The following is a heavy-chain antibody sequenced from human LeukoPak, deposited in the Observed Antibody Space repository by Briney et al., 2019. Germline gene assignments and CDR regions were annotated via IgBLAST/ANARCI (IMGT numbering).Heavy chain of an antibody. CDR2: IYYSGST. D-gene: IGHD3-3*01. V-gene: IGHV4-59*01. Sequence: SETLSLTCTVSGGSISSYYWSWMRQPPGKGLEWIGYIYYSGSTNYNPSLKSRVTISVDTSKNQFSLKLSSVTAADTAVYYCARFQSGYPYDYWGQGTLVTVSS. CDR3: ARFQSGYPYDY. CDR1: GGSISSYY. J-gene: IGHJ4*02.